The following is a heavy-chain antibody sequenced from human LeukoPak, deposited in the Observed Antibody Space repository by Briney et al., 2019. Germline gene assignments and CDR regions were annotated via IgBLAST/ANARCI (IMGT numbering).Heavy chain of an antibody. D-gene: IGHD3-10*01. J-gene: IGHJ4*02. CDR2: ISSSSTI. Sequence: GGSLRLSCAASGFTFSSYSMNWVRQAPGKGLEGVSYISSSSTIYYADSVKGRFTISRDNAKNSLYLQMNSLRAEDTAVHYCARDPRGRGKLLDYWGQGTLVAVSS. V-gene: IGHV3-48*01. CDR1: GFTFSSYS. CDR3: ARDPRGRGKLLDY.